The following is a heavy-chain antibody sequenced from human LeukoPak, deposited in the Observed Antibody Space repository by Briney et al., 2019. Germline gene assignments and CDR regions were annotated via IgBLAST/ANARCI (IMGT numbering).Heavy chain of an antibody. CDR3: ARGSVMLGDAFDI. J-gene: IGHJ3*02. V-gene: IGHV3-48*03. Sequence: PGGSLRLSCAASGFTFSSYEMNWVRQAPGKGLEWVSYISSSGSTIYYADSVKGRFTISRDNAKNSLYLQMNSLRAEDTAVYYCARGSVMLGDAFDIWGQGTMVTVSS. CDR1: GFTFSSYE. D-gene: IGHD2-8*01. CDR2: ISSSGSTI.